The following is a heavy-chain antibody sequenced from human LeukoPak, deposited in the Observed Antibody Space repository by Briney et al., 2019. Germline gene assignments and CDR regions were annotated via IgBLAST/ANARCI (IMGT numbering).Heavy chain of an antibody. V-gene: IGHV1-18*01. D-gene: IGHD6-13*01. CDR1: GYTFTSYG. Sequence: ASVKVSCKASGYTFTSYGISWVRQAPGQGLEWMGWISAYKGNTNYAQKLQGRVTMTTDTSTSTAYMELRSLRSDDTAVYYCARDVPFIAAAGTLGAFDIWGQGTMVTVSS. CDR3: ARDVPFIAAAGTLGAFDI. CDR2: ISAYKGNT. J-gene: IGHJ3*02.